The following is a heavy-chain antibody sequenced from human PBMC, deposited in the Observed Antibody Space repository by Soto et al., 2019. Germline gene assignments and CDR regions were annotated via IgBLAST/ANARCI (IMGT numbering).Heavy chain of an antibody. Sequence: EVQLVESGGGLVKPGGSLRLSCAASGFTFSSYSMNWVRQAPGKGLEWVSSISSSSSYIYYADSVKGRFTISRDNAKNSLYLQMNSLRAEDTAVYYCAREIAVAGPVSYFDYWGQGTLVTVSS. CDR1: GFTFSSYS. CDR3: AREIAVAGPVSYFDY. J-gene: IGHJ4*02. D-gene: IGHD6-19*01. CDR2: ISSSSSYI. V-gene: IGHV3-21*01.